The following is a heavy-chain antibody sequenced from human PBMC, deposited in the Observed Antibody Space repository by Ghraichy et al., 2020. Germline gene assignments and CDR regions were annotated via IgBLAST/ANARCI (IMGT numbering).Heavy chain of an antibody. V-gene: IGHV1-18*01. J-gene: IGHJ6*02. CDR3: GRDLLSMIPSCMDV. CDR2: ISPYNGNT. Sequence: ASVKVSCKASGYIFITYGISWVRQAPGQGLEWMGWISPYNGNTNYADKLQGRVTMTTDTSTTTAYMELRSLKSDDTAVYFCGRDLLSMIPSCMDVWGQGTTVTGSS. CDR1: GYIFITYG. D-gene: IGHD2/OR15-2a*01.